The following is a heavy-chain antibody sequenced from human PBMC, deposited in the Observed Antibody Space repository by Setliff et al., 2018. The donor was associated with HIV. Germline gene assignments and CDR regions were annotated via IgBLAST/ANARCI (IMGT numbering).Heavy chain of an antibody. Sequence: PSETLSLTCTCSGDSITTNYWSWIRQPAGKGLEWIGSFSPRGRTYQNGSLKSRVTISVDRSRNQFSLKLTSVTAADTAIYYCASTTSGVSGSYPAHAFDIWGQGTMVTVSS. CDR1: GDSITTNY. D-gene: IGHD3-10*01. CDR3: ASTTSGVSGSYPAHAFDI. CDR2: FSPRGRT. V-gene: IGHV4-4*07. J-gene: IGHJ3*02.